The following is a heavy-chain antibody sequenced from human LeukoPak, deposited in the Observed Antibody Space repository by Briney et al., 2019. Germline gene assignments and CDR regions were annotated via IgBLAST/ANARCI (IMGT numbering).Heavy chain of an antibody. CDR3: ARRGGIIRGVASYYYMDV. J-gene: IGHJ6*03. CDR1: GGSFSGYY. V-gene: IGHV4-34*01. Sequence: SETLSLTCAVYGGSFSGYYWSWIRQPPGKGLEWIGEINHSGSTNYNPSLKSRVTISVDTSKNQFSLKLSSVTAADTAVYYCARRGGIIRGVASYYYMDVWGKGTTVTISS. D-gene: IGHD3-10*01. CDR2: INHSGST.